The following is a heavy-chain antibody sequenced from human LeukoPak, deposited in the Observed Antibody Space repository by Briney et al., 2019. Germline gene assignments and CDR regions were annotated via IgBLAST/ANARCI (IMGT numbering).Heavy chain of an antibody. CDR1: GFTFSSYA. CDR2: ISGSGGST. D-gene: IGHD3-22*01. Sequence: GGSLRLSCAASGFTFSSYAMSWVRQAPGKGLEWVSAISGSGGSTYYADSVKGRFTISRDNSKNTLYLQMNSLRAEDTAVYYCASRGRAYYDSFRDGPDIWGKGTTVTVSS. J-gene: IGHJ6*04. CDR3: ASRGRAYYDSFRDGPDI. V-gene: IGHV3-23*01.